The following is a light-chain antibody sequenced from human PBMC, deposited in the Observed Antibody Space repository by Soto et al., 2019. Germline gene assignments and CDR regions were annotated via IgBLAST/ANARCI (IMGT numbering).Light chain of an antibody. V-gene: IGKV3-11*01. J-gene: IGKJ1*01. CDR2: DAS. Sequence: EIVLTQSPATLSLSPGERATLSCRASQSVSSYLAWYQQKPGQAPRLLIYDASNRATGIPARFSGSGSGTDFTLTISSLEPEDFVVYYCQQRSKWPRTFGQGTNVEIK. CDR1: QSVSSY. CDR3: QQRSKWPRT.